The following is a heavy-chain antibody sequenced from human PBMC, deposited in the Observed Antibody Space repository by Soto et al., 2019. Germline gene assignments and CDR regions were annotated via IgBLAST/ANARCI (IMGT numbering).Heavy chain of an antibody. CDR3: AKGPRYGSGPNWFDP. V-gene: IGHV3-30*18. CDR1: GFTFSSYG. CDR2: ISYDGSNK. J-gene: IGHJ5*02. Sequence: QVQLVESGGGVVQPGRSLRLSCAASGFTFSSYGMHWVRQAPGKGLEWVAVISYDGSNKYYADSVKGRFTISRDNSKNTLYLQMNSLRAEETAVYYCAKGPRYGSGPNWFDPWGQGTLVTVSS. D-gene: IGHD3-10*01.